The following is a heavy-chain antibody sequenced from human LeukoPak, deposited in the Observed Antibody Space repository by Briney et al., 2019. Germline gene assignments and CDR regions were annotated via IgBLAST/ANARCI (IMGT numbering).Heavy chain of an antibody. CDR1: GFTFSSYA. D-gene: IGHD3-3*01. V-gene: IGHV3-30-3*01. CDR2: ISYDGSNK. J-gene: IGHJ6*02. Sequence: PGGSLRLSCAASGFTFSSYAMHWVRQAPGKGLEWVAVISYDGSNKYYADSVKGRFTISRDNAKNSLYLQMNGLRAEDTAVYYCARAQSYYDFWSGYYKPYGMDVWGQGTTVTVSS. CDR3: ARAQSYYDFWSGYYKPYGMDV.